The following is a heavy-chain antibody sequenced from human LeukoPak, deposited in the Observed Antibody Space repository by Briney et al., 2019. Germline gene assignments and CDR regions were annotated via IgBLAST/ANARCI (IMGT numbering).Heavy chain of an antibody. CDR2: ISSTGKTI. D-gene: IGHD1-26*01. CDR3: TVVGPADRGEF. Sequence: GGSLRLSCAASGFTFSSSEMNWVRQAPGRGLEWVSYISSTGKTIYYAGSVRGRITISRDNTKNSLYLRMNSLRAEDTAVYYCTVVGPADRGEFWGQGTLVTVSS. V-gene: IGHV3-48*03. J-gene: IGHJ4*02. CDR1: GFTFSSSE.